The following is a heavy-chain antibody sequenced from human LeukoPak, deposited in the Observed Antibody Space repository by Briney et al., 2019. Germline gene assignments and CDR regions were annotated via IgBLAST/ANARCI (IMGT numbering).Heavy chain of an antibody. V-gene: IGHV1-18*01. Sequence: ASVKVCCTASGYTFTSYGISWVRQAPGQGLEWMGWISAYNGNTNYAQKLQGRVTITTDTSTSTAYMELRSLRSDDTAVYYCARDREVAGEYYYYYGMDVWGQGTTVTVTS. CDR3: ARDREVAGEYYYYYGMDV. J-gene: IGHJ6*02. CDR1: GYTFTSYG. CDR2: ISAYNGNT. D-gene: IGHD6-19*01.